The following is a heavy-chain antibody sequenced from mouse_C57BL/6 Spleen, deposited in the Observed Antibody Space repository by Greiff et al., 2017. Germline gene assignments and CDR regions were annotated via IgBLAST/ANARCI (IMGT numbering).Heavy chain of an antibody. CDR2: ISSGGSYT. CDR3: ARHGGITTVVAYYFDY. J-gene: IGHJ2*01. D-gene: IGHD1-1*01. V-gene: IGHV5-6*01. CDR1: GFTFSSYG. Sequence: EVKVVESGGDLVKPGGSLKLSCAASGFTFSSYGMSWVRQTPDKRLEWVATISSGGSYTYYPDSVKGRFTISRDNAKNTLYLQMSSLKSEDTAMYYCARHGGITTVVAYYFDYWGQGTTLTVSS.